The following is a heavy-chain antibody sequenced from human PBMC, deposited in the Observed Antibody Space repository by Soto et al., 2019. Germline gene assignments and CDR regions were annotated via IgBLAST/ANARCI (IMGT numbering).Heavy chain of an antibody. Sequence: SETLSLTCAVYGGSFSGYYWSWIRQPPGKGLEWIGEINHSGSTYYNPSLKSRVTISVDTSKNQFSLTVSSVTAADTAMYYCARGLPAARSNAFDIWGQGTMVTVSS. CDR3: ARGLPAARSNAFDI. CDR2: INHSGST. CDR1: GGSFSGYY. D-gene: IGHD2-2*01. J-gene: IGHJ3*02. V-gene: IGHV4-34*01.